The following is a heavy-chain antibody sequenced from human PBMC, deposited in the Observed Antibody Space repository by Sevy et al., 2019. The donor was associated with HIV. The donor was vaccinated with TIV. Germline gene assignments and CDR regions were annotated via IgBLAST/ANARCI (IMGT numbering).Heavy chain of an antibody. V-gene: IGHV3-7*01. J-gene: IGHJ4*02. CDR2: IKQDGSDR. CDR3: VKGGGDY. D-gene: IGHD3-16*01. Sequence: GGSLRLSCAASGFIFSNSRMGWVRQAPGKGLEWVATIKQDGSDRYYVDSVKGRFIVSRDNAKNSLFLQMNSLTDEDTAVYYCVKGGGDYWGQGALVTVSS. CDR1: GFIFSNSR.